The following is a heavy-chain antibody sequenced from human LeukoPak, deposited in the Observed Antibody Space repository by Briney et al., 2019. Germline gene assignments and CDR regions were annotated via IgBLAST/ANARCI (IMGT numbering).Heavy chain of an antibody. Sequence: SETLSLTCTVSGGSISSGSYYWSWIRQPAGKGLEWIGRIYTSGSTNYNPSLKSRVTISVDTSKNQFSLKLSSVTAADTAVYYCARGGAYGYSYGNGYFDYWGQGTLVTVSS. J-gene: IGHJ4*02. CDR1: GGSISSGSYY. CDR2: IYTSGST. D-gene: IGHD5-18*01. CDR3: ARGGAYGYSYGNGYFDY. V-gene: IGHV4-61*02.